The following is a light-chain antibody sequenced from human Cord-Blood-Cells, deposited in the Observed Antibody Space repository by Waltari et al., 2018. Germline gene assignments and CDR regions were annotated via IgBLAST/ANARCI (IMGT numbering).Light chain of an antibody. J-gene: IGKJ2*01. CDR3: QQYDNLPRYT. CDR2: DAS. V-gene: IGKV1-33*01. CDR1: QDISHY. Sequence: DIQMTQSPSSLSASVGDRVTITCQASQDISHYLNWYQQKPGKAPKLLIDDASNLETVVPSRFSGSGSGTDFTFTISSLQPEDIATYYCQQYDNLPRYTFGQGTKLEIK.